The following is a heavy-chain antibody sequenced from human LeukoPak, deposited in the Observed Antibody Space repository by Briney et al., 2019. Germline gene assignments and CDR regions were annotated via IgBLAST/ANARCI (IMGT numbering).Heavy chain of an antibody. Sequence: GGSLRLSCAASGXXFTXXNXXXXXXAXGXXLXXVXXISSSSTYIYYADSVKGRFTISRDNAKNSLYLQMNSLRAEDTALYYCAREWGYYDSSGYYGYWGQGTLVTVSS. V-gene: IGHV3-21*04. CDR1: GXXFTXXN. CDR2: ISSSSTYI. D-gene: IGHD3-22*01. J-gene: IGHJ4*02. CDR3: AREWGYYDSSGYYGY.